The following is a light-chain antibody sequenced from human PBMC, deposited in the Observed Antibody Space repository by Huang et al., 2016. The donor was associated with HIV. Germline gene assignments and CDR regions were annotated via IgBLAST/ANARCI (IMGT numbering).Light chain of an antibody. V-gene: IGKV1-39*01. J-gene: IGKJ4*01. CDR2: SAS. Sequence: DLQMTQSPSSLSASVGDRVTITCRASQSLNNYLNWYQQKPGKAPNLLIYSASTLQSGVPPRFSGGVSGTGFTLTISNLQPEDYATYYCQQTFSVPLTFGGGTKVEIK. CDR3: QQTFSVPLT. CDR1: QSLNNY.